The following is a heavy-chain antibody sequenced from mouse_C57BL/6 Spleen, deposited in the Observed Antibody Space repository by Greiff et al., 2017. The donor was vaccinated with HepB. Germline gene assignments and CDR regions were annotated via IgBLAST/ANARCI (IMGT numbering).Heavy chain of an antibody. D-gene: IGHD3-2*02. Sequence: VQLQQPGAELVKPGASVKLSCKASGYTFTSYWMQWVTQRPGQGLEWIGEIDPSDSYTNYNQKFKGKATLTVDTSSSTAYMQLSSLTSEDSAVYYCARPTAQATWFAYWGQGTLVTVSA. CDR2: IDPSDSYT. V-gene: IGHV1-50*01. CDR3: ARPTAQATWFAY. CDR1: GYTFTSYW. J-gene: IGHJ3*01.